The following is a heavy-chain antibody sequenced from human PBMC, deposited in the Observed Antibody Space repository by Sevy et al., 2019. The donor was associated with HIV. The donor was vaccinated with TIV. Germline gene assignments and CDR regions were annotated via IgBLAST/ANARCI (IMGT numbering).Heavy chain of an antibody. Sequence: SETLSLTCTVSGGSVSSSSYYWSWIRQPPGKGLEWIGYIYYSGSTNYNPSLKSRVTISVDTSKNQFSLKLSSVTAADTAVYYCARDRTYCSGGSCYFDYWGQGTLVTVSS. CDR2: IYYSGST. CDR1: GGSVSSSSYY. D-gene: IGHD2-15*01. CDR3: ARDRTYCSGGSCYFDY. V-gene: IGHV4-61*01. J-gene: IGHJ4*02.